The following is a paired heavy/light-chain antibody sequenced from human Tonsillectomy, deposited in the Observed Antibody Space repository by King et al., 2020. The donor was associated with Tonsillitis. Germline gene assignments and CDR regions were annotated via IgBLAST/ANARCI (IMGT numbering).Heavy chain of an antibody. CDR2: ISGYNAYT. CDR3: ASTQGQSSGFYYYGMDV. CDR1: GYIFTNYG. Sequence: QVQLVQSGAEVKNPGASVKVSCQASGYIFTNYGFNWVRQAPGQGLEWMGWISGYNAYTKYAQKVQGRVTMTTDTSTSTVYMELRSLRSDDTAVYYCASTQGQSSGFYYYGMDVWGQGTTVTVSS. D-gene: IGHD3-3*01. V-gene: IGHV1-18*01. J-gene: IGHJ6*02.
Light chain of an antibody. V-gene: IGLV1-40*01. J-gene: IGLJ2*01. CDR3: QSYDNNLSGFMI. CDR1: SANIGAGYD. Sequence: QSVLTQPPSVSGAPGQRVTISCTGSSANIGAGYDVHWYQQLPGTAPKLLIYGNNNRPSGVPDRFSGSKSDTSASLAITGLQAEDEADYYCQSYDNNLSGFMIFGAGTHLTVL. CDR2: GNN.